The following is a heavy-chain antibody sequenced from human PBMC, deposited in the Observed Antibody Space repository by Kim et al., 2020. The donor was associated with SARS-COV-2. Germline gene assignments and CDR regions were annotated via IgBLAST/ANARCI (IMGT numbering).Heavy chain of an antibody. Sequence: KSRVTISVATSKNQFSLKLSSVTAADTAVYYCARGGAAAHKRYYYYGMDVWGQGTTVTVSS. D-gene: IGHD3-16*01. CDR3: ARGGAAAHKRYYYYGMDV. V-gene: IGHV4-59*09. J-gene: IGHJ6*02.